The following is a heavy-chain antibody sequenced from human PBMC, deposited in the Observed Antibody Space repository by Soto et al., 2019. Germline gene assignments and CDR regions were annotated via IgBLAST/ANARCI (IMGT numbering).Heavy chain of an antibody. J-gene: IGHJ4*02. CDR2: IYYSGST. CDR3: ARSPNSIAARCYFDY. D-gene: IGHD6-6*01. Sequence: SQTLSLTCTVSGGSISSYYWSWIRQPPGKGLEWIGYIYYSGSTNYNPSLKSRVTISVDTSKNQFSLKLSSVTAADTAVYYCARSPNSIAARCYFDYWGQGTLVTVSS. CDR1: GGSISSYY. V-gene: IGHV4-59*08.